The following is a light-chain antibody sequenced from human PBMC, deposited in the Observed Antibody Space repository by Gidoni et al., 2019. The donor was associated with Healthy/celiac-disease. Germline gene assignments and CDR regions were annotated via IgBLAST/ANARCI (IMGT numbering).Light chain of an antibody. J-gene: IGLJ1*01. CDR2: EVS. CDR1: SVDVGGYNY. Sequence: QSALTQPAPVSGSPGQSITLSCTGTSVDVGGYNYVSWYQQHPGKAPKLMIYEVSNRPSGVSNRFSGSKSGNTASLTISGLQAEDEADYYCSSYTSSSFYVFGTGTKVTVL. CDR3: SSYTSSSFYV. V-gene: IGLV2-14*01.